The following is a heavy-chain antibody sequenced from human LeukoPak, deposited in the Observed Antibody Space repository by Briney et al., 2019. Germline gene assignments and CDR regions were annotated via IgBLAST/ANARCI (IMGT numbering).Heavy chain of an antibody. D-gene: IGHD3-10*01. J-gene: IGHJ3*02. CDR1: GFTFSSYA. CDR2: ISSNGGST. CDR3: AKDPISGDWLRAFDI. Sequence: GGSLRLSCAASGFTFSSYAMHWVRQAPGKGLEYVSAISSNGGSTYYANSVKGRFTISRDNSKNTLYLQMNSLRAEDTAVYYCAKDPISGDWLRAFDIWGQGTMVTVSS. V-gene: IGHV3-64*01.